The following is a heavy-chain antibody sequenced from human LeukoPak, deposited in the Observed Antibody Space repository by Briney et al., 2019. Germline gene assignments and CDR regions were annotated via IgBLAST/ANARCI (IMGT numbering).Heavy chain of an antibody. CDR3: ATYCSGGSCYSHTKYFQH. Sequence: SVKVSCKASGGTFSSYAISWVRQTPGQGLEWVGGIIPIFGTANYAQKFQGRVTITADESTSTAYMELSSLRSEDTAVYYCATYCSGGSCYSHTKYFQHWGQGTLVTVSS. CDR1: GGTFSSYA. J-gene: IGHJ1*01. CDR2: IIPIFGTA. D-gene: IGHD2-15*01. V-gene: IGHV1-69*13.